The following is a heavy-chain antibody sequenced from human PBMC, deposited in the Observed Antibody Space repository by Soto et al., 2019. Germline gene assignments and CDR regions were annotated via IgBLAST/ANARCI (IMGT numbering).Heavy chain of an antibody. CDR1: GYTFTSYD. V-gene: IGHV1-8*01. CDR3: AREHSSSWRFDY. J-gene: IGHJ4*02. D-gene: IGHD6-13*01. CDR2: MNPNRGNT. Sequence: QVQLVQSGAEVKKPGASVKVSCKASGYTFTSYDINWVRQATGQGLEWMGWMNPNRGNTGYAQKCQGRVTMTRNISISTAYMELSSLRSEDTAVYYCAREHSSSWRFDYWGQGTLVTVSS.